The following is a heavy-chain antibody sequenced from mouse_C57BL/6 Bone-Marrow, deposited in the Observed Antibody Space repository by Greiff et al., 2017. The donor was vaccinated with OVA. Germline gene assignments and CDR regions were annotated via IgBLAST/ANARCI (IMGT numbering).Heavy chain of an antibody. CDR1: GFNIKDDY. D-gene: IGHD2-5*01. CDR3: TTNPGYYSNLWYFDV. CDR2: IDPENGDT. V-gene: IGHV14-4*01. J-gene: IGHJ1*03. Sequence: EVKLQESGAELVRLGASVKLSCTASGFNIKDDYMHWVKQRPEQGLEWIGWIDPENGDTEYASKFQGKATITADTSSNTAYLQLSSLTSEDTAVYYCTTNPGYYSNLWYFDVWGTGTTVTVSS.